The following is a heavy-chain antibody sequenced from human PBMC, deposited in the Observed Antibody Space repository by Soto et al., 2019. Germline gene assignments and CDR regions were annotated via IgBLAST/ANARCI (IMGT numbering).Heavy chain of an antibody. CDR1: GYSFTNND. CDR3: ARMATFGSLNWFDP. CDR2: MNPESGDT. D-gene: IGHD3-16*01. Sequence: DSVKVSCKASGYSFTNNDVSWVRQATGQGLEWMGWMNPESGDTGYAQKFQGRVTMTRDISRATAYMELNSLRSHDTAIYYCARMATFGSLNWFDPLAQGTMVTVAS. V-gene: IGHV1-8*01. J-gene: IGHJ5*02.